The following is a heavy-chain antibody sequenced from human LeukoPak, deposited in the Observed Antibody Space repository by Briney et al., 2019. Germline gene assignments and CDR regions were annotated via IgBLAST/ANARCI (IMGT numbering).Heavy chain of an antibody. CDR2: IDDGGNT. Sequence: SETLSLTCTVSGYSINSGFYWGWIRQPPGKGLEWIGNIDDGGNTYYNPSPKSRVTISVDTSKNQFSLKLSSVTAADTAVYYCARLIRRFGVFNWFDPWGQGTLATVSS. CDR1: GYSINSGFY. D-gene: IGHD3-10*01. CDR3: ARLIRRFGVFNWFDP. J-gene: IGHJ5*02. V-gene: IGHV4-38-2*02.